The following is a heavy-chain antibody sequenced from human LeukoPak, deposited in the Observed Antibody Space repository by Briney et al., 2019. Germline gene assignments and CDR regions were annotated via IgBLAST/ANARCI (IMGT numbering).Heavy chain of an antibody. V-gene: IGHV4-59*01. CDR2: IYYSGST. CDR3: ARAVYVGVVTAPLMDV. CDR1: GFSISSYY. J-gene: IGHJ6*03. D-gene: IGHD2-21*02. Sequence: SAETLSLTCTVSGFSISSYYWSWVRQPPGKGLEWIGDIYYSGSTNYNPSLKSRVTISVGTSKNQFSLQLRSVTAAETAVSYCARAVYVGVVTAPLMDVWGKGTTVTVSS.